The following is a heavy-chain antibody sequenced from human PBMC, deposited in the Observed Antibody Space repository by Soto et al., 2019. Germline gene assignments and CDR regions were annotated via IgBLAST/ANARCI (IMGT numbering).Heavy chain of an antibody. CDR2: IWYDGSNK. J-gene: IGHJ6*02. D-gene: IGHD4-17*01. CDR1: GFTFSSYG. Sequence: QVQLVESGGGVVQPGRSLRLSCAASGFTFSSYGMHWVRQAPGKGLEWVAVIWYDGSNKYYADSVKGRFTISRDNSKNTLYLQMNSLRAEDTAVYYCARDRALRRGMDVWGQGTTVTVSS. CDR3: ARDRALRRGMDV. V-gene: IGHV3-33*01.